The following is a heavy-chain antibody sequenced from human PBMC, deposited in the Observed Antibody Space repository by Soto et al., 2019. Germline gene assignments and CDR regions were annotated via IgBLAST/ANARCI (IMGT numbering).Heavy chain of an antibody. CDR1: GFSLSTSGVG. D-gene: IGHD3-10*01. CDR2: IYWDDDK. J-gene: IGHJ4*02. CDR3: AHRTVLWFRELSNRFDY. Sequence: QITLKESGPTLVKPTQTLTLTCTFSGFSLSTSGVGVGWIRQPPGKALEWLALIYWDDDKRYSPSLKSRLTITKDTSKNQVVLTMTNMDPVDTATYYCAHRTVLWFRELSNRFDYWGQGTLVTVSS. V-gene: IGHV2-5*02.